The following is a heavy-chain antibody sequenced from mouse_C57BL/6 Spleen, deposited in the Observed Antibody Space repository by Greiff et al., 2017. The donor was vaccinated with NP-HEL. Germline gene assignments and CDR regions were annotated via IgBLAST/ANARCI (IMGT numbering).Heavy chain of an antibody. J-gene: IGHJ2*01. V-gene: IGHV5-6*02. CDR1: GFTFSSYG. Sequence: DVKLVESGGDLVKPGGSLKLSCAASGFTFSSYGMSWVRQTPDKRLEWVATISSGGSYTYYPDSVKGRFTISRDNAKNTLYLQMSSLKSEDTAMYYCARHDLGREGVYFDYWGQGTTLTVSS. D-gene: IGHD4-1*01. CDR3: ARHDLGREGVYFDY. CDR2: ISSGGSYT.